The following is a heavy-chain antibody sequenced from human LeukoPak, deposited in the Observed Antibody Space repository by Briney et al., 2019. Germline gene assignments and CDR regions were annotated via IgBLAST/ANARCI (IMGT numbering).Heavy chain of an antibody. CDR2: IKQDGSEK. D-gene: IGHD3-16*02. Sequence: LPGGSLRLSCAASGFTFSSYGMSWVRQAPGKGLEWGANIKQDGSEKYYMDSVKGRFTISRDTAKTSLYLRMNSLRAEDTAVYYCARGPYDYVWGSYRLDYFQHWGQGTLVTVSS. CDR3: ARGPYDYVWGSYRLDYFQH. J-gene: IGHJ1*01. V-gene: IGHV3-7*01. CDR1: GFTFSSYG.